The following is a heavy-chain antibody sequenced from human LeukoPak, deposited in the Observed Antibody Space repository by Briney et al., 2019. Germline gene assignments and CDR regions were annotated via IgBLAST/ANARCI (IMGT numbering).Heavy chain of an antibody. D-gene: IGHD6-25*01. CDR2: ISYDGSNK. CDR1: GFTFSSYG. J-gene: IGHJ6*02. CDR3: ARDHCVSSGCYEDYYYGMDV. V-gene: IGHV3-30*03. Sequence: GGSLRLSCAASGFTFSSYGMHWVRQAPGKGLEWVAVISYDGSNKYYADSVKGRFTISRDNSKNTLYLQMNSLRSDDTAVYFCARDHCVSSGCYEDYYYGMDVWGRGTTVTVSS.